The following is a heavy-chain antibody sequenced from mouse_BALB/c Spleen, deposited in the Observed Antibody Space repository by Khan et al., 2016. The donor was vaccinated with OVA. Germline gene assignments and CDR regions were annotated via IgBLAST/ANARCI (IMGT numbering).Heavy chain of an antibody. CDR1: GFYIKNTY. V-gene: IGHV14-3*02. CDR2: IDPANGNT. CDR3: DRSVLPYTMNY. Sequence: VQLQQPEAEFVKPGASVRLSCTASGFYIKNTYIHWVTQRPEQGLEWIGRIDPANGNTKYDPKFQGKATITADTTSNTAYLQLSSLPSEDTADNYSDRSVLPYTMNYWGQGTSVTVSS. J-gene: IGHJ4*01.